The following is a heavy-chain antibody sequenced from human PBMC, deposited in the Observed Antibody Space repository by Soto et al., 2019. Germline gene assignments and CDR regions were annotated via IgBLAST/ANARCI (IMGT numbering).Heavy chain of an antibody. CDR2: IVVGSGNT. CDR3: AAAEGIAAAVYYYYGMDV. D-gene: IGHD6-13*01. V-gene: IGHV1-58*01. Sequence: SVKVSCKASGFTFTSSAVQWVRQTRGQRLEWIGWIVVGSGNTNYAQKFQERVTITRDMSTSTAYMELSSLRSEDTAVYYCAAAEGIAAAVYYYYGMDVWGQGTTVTVSS. J-gene: IGHJ6*02. CDR1: GFTFTSSA.